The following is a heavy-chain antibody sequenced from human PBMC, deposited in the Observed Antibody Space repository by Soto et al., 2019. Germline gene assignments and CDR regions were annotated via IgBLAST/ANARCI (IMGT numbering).Heavy chain of an antibody. CDR1: GGSTSSTSYY. V-gene: IGHV4-39*01. J-gene: IGHJ4*02. CDR3: ARASGGSFDY. CDR2: IYYSGST. Sequence: SETLSLTCTVSGGSTSSTSYYWDWIRQPPGKGLEWIGSIYYSGSTYYKSSLKSRVTISVDTSKNQFSLKLSSVTAADTAVYYCARASGGSFDYWGQGTLVTVSS.